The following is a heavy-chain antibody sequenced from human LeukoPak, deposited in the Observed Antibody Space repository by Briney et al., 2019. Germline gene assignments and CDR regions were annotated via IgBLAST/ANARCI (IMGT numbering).Heavy chain of an antibody. J-gene: IGHJ3*02. Sequence: SETLSLTCTVSGGSISSSSYYWGWIRQPPGKGLEWIGSIYYSGSTYYNPSLKSRVTISVDTSKNQFSLKLSSVTAADTAVYYCARVTEDYDFWSGYPSGDAFDIWGQGTMVTVSS. CDR2: IYYSGST. CDR3: ARVTEDYDFWSGYPSGDAFDI. V-gene: IGHV4-39*01. D-gene: IGHD3-3*01. CDR1: GGSISSSSYY.